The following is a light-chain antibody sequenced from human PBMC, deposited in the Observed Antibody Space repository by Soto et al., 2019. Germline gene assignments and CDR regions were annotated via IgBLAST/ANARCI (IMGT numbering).Light chain of an antibody. CDR3: SSFTSTNTVL. J-gene: IGLJ2*01. V-gene: IGLV2-14*01. CDR1: SSDVGGYNY. CDR2: NVS. Sequence: QSALTQPASVSGSPGQTITISCTGTSSDVGGYNYVSWYQQHPGKAPKLMIYNVSNRPSGVSNRFSGSKSGNTASLTISGLQAKDEGHYYCSSFTSTNTVLFGGGTQLTVL.